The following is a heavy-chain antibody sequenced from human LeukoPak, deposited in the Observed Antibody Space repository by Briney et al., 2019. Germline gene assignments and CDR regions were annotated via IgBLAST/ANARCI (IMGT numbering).Heavy chain of an antibody. D-gene: IGHD5-18*01. CDR1: GYTFTSYG. J-gene: IGHJ3*02. V-gene: IGHV1-69*13. CDR2: IIPIFGTA. CDR3: ARDLGRGYSYGSYAFDI. Sequence: ASVKVSCKASGYTFTSYGISWVRQAPGQGLEWMGGIIPIFGTANYAQKFQGRVTITADESTSTAYMELSSLRSEDTAVYYCARDLGRGYSYGSYAFDIWGQGTMVTVSS.